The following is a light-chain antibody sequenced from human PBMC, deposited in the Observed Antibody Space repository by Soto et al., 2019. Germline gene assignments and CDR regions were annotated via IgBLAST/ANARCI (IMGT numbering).Light chain of an antibody. V-gene: IGKV3-11*01. CDR1: QSVSSY. CDR2: DAS. CDR3: QQRSNWPPIT. Sequence: EIVLTQSPATLSLSPGERATLSCRASQSVSSYLAWYQQKPGQAPRLLIYDASNRATGIPARFSGSGSGTDFTLTISSLEPEDFSVYYCQQRSNWPPITFGKGTRSRL. J-gene: IGKJ5*01.